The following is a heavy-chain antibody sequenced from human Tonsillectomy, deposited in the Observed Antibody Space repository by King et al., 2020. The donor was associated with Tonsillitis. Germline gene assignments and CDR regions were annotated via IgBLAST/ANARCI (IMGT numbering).Heavy chain of an antibody. Sequence: VQLVESGGGVVQPGRSLRLSCAASGFTFGSYAVHWVRQAPGKGLEWVAVISYDGSNKYYADSVEGRFIISRDNSKNTLYLQMNSLRAEDTAVYYCARAGGEEYAFDIWGQGTMVTVSS. J-gene: IGHJ3*02. CDR3: ARAGGEEYAFDI. V-gene: IGHV3-30-3*01. CDR2: ISYDGSNK. D-gene: IGHD3-10*01. CDR1: GFTFGSYA.